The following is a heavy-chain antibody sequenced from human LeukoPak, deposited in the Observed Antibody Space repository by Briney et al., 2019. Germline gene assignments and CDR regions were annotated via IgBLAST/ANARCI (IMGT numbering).Heavy chain of an antibody. CDR2: IYYSGST. CDR1: GGSISSSSYY. Sequence: PSETLSLTCTVSGGSISSSSYYWGWIRQSPGKGLEWIGSIYYSGSTYYNPSLKSRVTISVDTSKNQFSLKLSSVTAADTAVYYCARHALVVPHLSQSFDPWGQGTLVTVSS. V-gene: IGHV4-39*01. J-gene: IGHJ5*02. D-gene: IGHD2-21*01. CDR3: ARHALVVPHLSQSFDP.